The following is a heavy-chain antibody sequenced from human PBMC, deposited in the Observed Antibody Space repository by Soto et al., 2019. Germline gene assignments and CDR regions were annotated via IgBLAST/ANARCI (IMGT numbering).Heavy chain of an antibody. CDR1: GFTFSDYY. J-gene: IGHJ4*02. Sequence: GGSLRLSCAASGFTFSDYYMSWIRQAPGKGLEWVSYISSSGSTIYYADSVKGRFTISRDNAKNSLYLQMNSLRAEDTAVYYCAAETPVGYCSSTSCYIDYWGQGTLVTVSS. V-gene: IGHV3-11*01. CDR3: AAETPVGYCSSTSCYIDY. D-gene: IGHD2-2*01. CDR2: ISSSGSTI.